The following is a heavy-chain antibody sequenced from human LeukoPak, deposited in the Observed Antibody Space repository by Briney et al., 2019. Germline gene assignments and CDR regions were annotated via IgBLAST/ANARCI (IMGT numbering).Heavy chain of an antibody. J-gene: IGHJ4*02. Sequence: GGSLRPSCAASGFTFSSYAMSWVRQAPGKGLEWVSAISGSGGSTYYADSVKGRFTISRDNSKNTLYLQMNSLRAEDTAVYYCAKDGEYYYDSSGPRGDYWGQGTLVTVSS. V-gene: IGHV3-23*01. CDR2: ISGSGGST. CDR3: AKDGEYYYDSSGPRGDY. D-gene: IGHD3-22*01. CDR1: GFTFSSYA.